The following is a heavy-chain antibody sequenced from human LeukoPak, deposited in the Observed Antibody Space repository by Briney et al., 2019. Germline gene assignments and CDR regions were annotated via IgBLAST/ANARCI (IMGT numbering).Heavy chain of an antibody. CDR2: ISNSNDYT. V-gene: IGHV3-11*06. CDR1: GFTFSDYY. D-gene: IGHD3-10*01. CDR3: ARGGGSGSFYNGFDY. Sequence: GGSLRLSCAASGFTFSDYYMSWIRQAPGKELEWVSYISNSNDYTNYADSVKGRFTISRDNAKNSLYLQMNSLRAEDTAVYYCARGGGSGSFYNGFDYWGQGTLVTVSS. J-gene: IGHJ4*02.